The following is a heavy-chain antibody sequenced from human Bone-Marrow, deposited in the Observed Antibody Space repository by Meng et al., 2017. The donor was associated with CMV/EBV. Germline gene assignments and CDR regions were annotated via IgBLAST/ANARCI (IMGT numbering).Heavy chain of an antibody. CDR2: IYYSGST. J-gene: IGHJ4*02. Sequence: LRLSCTVSGGSISSGGYYSSWIRQHPGKGLEWIGYIYYSGSTYYNPSLKSRVTISVDTSKNQFSLKLSSVTAADTAVYYCARHVPFSAAPIDYWVRGNLVTFDS. D-gene: IGHD6-13*01. V-gene: IGHV4-31*03. CDR1: GGSISSGGYY. CDR3: ARHVPFSAAPIDY.